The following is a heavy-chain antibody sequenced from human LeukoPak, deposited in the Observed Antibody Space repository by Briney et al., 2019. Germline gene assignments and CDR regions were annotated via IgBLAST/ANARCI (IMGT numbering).Heavy chain of an antibody. Sequence: GGSLRLSCAASGFTFSSYGMHWVRQAPGKGLEWVAVIWYDGSNKYYADSVKGRFTISRDNSKNTLYLQMNSLRAEDTAVYYCARDTRRWLGRGSHWFDPWGQGTPVTVS. V-gene: IGHV3-33*01. CDR3: ARDTRRWLGRGSHWFDP. D-gene: IGHD6-19*01. CDR1: GFTFSSYG. CDR2: IWYDGSNK. J-gene: IGHJ5*02.